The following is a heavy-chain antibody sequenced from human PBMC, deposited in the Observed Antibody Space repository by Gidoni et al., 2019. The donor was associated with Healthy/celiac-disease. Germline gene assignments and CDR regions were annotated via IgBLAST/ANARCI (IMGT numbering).Heavy chain of an antibody. CDR3: AGIMVRGVYYYYGMDV. Sequence: EVQLVESGGGLVKPGGSLRLSCAASGFTFSSYSMNWVRQAPGKGLEWVSSISSSSSYIYYADSVKGRFTISRDNAKNSLYLQMNSLRAEDTAVYYCAGIMVRGVYYYYGMDVWGQGTTVTVSS. J-gene: IGHJ6*02. CDR1: GFTFSSYS. D-gene: IGHD3-10*01. V-gene: IGHV3-21*01. CDR2: ISSSSSYI.